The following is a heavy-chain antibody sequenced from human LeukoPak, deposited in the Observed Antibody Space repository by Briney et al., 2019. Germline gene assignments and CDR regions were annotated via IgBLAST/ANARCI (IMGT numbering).Heavy chain of an antibody. CDR1: GGSISSSTW. J-gene: IGHJ4*02. D-gene: IGHD4-23*01. V-gene: IGHV4-4*02. CDR3: ARGPNYGGNSKDFDY. Sequence: SGNLSLTCAVSGGSISSSTWWSWVRQPPGKGLEWIGEVYHSGSTNYNSFLKSRVTISVDTSKNQFSLKLTSVTAADTAVYYCARGPNYGGNSKDFDYWGQGTLVTVSS. CDR2: VYHSGST.